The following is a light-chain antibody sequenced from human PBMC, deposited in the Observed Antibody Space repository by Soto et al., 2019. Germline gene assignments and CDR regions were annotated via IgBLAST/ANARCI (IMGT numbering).Light chain of an antibody. CDR3: QQSFEIPVT. CDR1: QTIRTS. V-gene: IGKV1-39*01. Sequence: DIQMTQSPSSLPASIGDRVTITCRASQTIRTSLNWYQQKAGKAPNLLISSASSLHSGVPSRFTGTGSGTDFTLPISSLQSEDFATYFCQQSFEIPVTFGQGTKLEI. CDR2: SAS. J-gene: IGKJ2*01.